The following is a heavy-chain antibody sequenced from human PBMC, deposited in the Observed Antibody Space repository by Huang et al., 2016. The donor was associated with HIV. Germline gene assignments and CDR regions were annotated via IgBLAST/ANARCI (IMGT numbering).Heavy chain of an antibody. CDR1: GGSVSSSSYY. CDR2: IYYSGST. CDR3: ASYSSGYYAHDPDAFDI. D-gene: IGHD3-22*01. Sequence: QLQLQESGPGLVKPSETLSLTCTVSGGSVSSSSYYWGWIRQPPGKGLEWIGSIYYSGSTNYNPSLKSRVTITGDTSKNQFSLKLSSVTAADTAVYYCASYSSGYYAHDPDAFDIWGQGTMVTVSS. V-gene: IGHV4-39*01. J-gene: IGHJ3*02.